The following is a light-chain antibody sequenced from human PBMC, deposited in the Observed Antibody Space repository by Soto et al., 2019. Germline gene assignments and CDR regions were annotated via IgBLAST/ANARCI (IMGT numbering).Light chain of an antibody. V-gene: IGLV2-14*01. CDR3: SSYTSSSTLV. CDR1: SSDVGGYNY. J-gene: IGLJ1*01. Sequence: LTQPASLSWSPGQSITVSCTVTSSDVGGYNYVSWYQQHPGKAPKLLIYEVNIRPSGVSNRFSGSKSGNTASLTISGLQAEDEADYYCSSYTSSSTLVFGTGTKVTVL. CDR2: EVN.